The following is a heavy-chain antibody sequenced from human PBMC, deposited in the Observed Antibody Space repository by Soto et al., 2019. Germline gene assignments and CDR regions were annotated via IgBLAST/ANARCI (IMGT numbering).Heavy chain of an antibody. D-gene: IGHD3-10*01. CDR1: GFTFSSYS. V-gene: IGHV3-21*01. CDR2: ISSSSSLI. CDR3: ARPPYASGSPFAFDI. Sequence: GGSLRLSCAASGFTFSSYSMNWVRQAPGKGLEWVSSISSSSSLIYYEDSVKGRFTISRDNAKNSLYLQMNSLRAEDTAVYYCARPPYASGSPFAFDIWGQGTMVTVSS. J-gene: IGHJ3*02.